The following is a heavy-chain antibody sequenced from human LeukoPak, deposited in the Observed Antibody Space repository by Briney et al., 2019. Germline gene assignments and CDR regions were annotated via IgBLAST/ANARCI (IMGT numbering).Heavy chain of an antibody. Sequence: PGGSLRLSCAASGFTFSSYGMHWVRQAPGKGLEWVAVISYDGSNKYYADSVKGRFTISRDISKNTLYLQMNSLRAEDTAVYYCAREVGYNDGSGPNWFDPWGQGTLVTVSS. CDR2: ISYDGSNK. J-gene: IGHJ5*02. V-gene: IGHV3-30*03. CDR1: GFTFSSYG. CDR3: AREVGYNDGSGPNWFDP. D-gene: IGHD3-22*01.